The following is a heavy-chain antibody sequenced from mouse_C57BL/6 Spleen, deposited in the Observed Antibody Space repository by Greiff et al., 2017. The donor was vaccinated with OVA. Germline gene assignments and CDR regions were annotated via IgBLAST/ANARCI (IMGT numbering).Heavy chain of an antibody. CDR3: LRGAWFAY. V-gene: IGHV1-15*01. J-gene: IGHJ3*01. CDR2: IDPETGGT. CDR1: GYTFTDYE. Sequence: VQGVESGAELVRPGASVTLSCKASGYTFTDYEMHWVKQTPVHGLEWIGAIDPETGGTAYNQKFKGKAILTADKSSSTAYMELRSLTSEDSAVYYCLRGAWFAYWGQGTLVTVSA.